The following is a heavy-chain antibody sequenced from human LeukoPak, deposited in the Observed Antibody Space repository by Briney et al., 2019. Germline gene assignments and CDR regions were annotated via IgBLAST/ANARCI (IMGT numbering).Heavy chain of an antibody. V-gene: IGHV3-23*01. CDR2: ISGTGSST. D-gene: IGHD1-7*01. CDR3: AKTSGITGTTRNAFDI. Sequence: GGSLRLSCVASGFTFNNFAMNWVRQGPGEGLEWVSAISGTGSSTYYADSVKGRFTISRDNSKNTLYLQMNSLRAEDTAVYYCAKTSGITGTTRNAFDIWGQGTMVTVSS. J-gene: IGHJ3*02. CDR1: GFTFNNFA.